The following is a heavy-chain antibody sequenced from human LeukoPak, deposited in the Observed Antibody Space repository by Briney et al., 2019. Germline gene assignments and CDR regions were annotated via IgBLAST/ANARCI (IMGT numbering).Heavy chain of an antibody. J-gene: IGHJ4*02. CDR2: IYSGGST. CDR1: GFTVSSTY. CDR3: ARGPSSSWPYYFDY. D-gene: IGHD6-13*01. V-gene: IGHV3-53*01. Sequence: TGGSLRLSCAASGFTVSSTYMTWVHQAPGKGLEWVSVIYSGGSTYYAVSVKGRFTISRDNSKNTLYLQMNSLRAEDTAVYYCARGPSSSWPYYFDYWGQGTLVTVSS.